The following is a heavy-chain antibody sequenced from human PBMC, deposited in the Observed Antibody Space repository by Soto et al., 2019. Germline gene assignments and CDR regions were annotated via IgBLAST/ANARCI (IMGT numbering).Heavy chain of an antibody. V-gene: IGHV4-30-2*06. J-gene: IGHJ4*02. CDR1: GASISYGGFS. CDR2: ISHLEST. CDR3: ARGGGYDSFDY. Sequence: QLQLQESGSGLVKTSETLSLTCTVSGASISYGGFSWSWIRQSPGKGLVWIGYISHLESTYFHPSFKSRLTMSIDRTRNQFSLKLSSVTAADMAVYYCARGGGYDSFDYWGQGVLVTVSS. D-gene: IGHD5-12*01.